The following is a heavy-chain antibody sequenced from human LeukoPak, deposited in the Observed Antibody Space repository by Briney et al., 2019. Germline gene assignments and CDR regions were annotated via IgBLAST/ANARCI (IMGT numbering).Heavy chain of an antibody. CDR3: AREGGGSAAFVY. Sequence: SETLSLTCTVSGGSISSYYWSWIRQPPGKGLEWIGYIYYSGSTNYNPSLKSRVTISVDTSKNQFSLKLSSVTAADTAVYYCAREGGGSAAFVYWGQGTLVTVSS. V-gene: IGHV4-59*01. CDR2: IYYSGST. D-gene: IGHD5-12*01. J-gene: IGHJ4*02. CDR1: GGSISSYY.